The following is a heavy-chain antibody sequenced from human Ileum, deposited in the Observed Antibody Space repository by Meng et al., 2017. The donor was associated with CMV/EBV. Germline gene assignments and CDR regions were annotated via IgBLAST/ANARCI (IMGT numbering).Heavy chain of an antibody. J-gene: IGHJ4*02. CDR2: ISGSSSYI. D-gene: IGHD3-3*01. CDR1: GFTFSSYS. CDR3: ARGQLYYDFWSGSLLDY. V-gene: IGHV3-21*01. Sequence: GESLKISCAASGFTFSSYSMNWVRQAPGKGLEWVSSISGSSSYIYYADSVKGRFTISRDNAKNSLYLQMNSMRAEDTAVYYCARGQLYYDFWSGSLLDYWGQGTLVTVSS.